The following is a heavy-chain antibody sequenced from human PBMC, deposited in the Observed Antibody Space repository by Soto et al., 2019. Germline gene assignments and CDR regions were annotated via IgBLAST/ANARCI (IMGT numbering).Heavy chain of an antibody. CDR1: GYTFTSYG. CDR3: ARDGRVAAPPSDYYYGMDV. D-gene: IGHD6-6*01. CDR2: ISAYNGNT. Sequence: QVQLVQSGAEVKKPGASVKVSCKASGYTFTSYGISWVRQAPGQGLEWMGWISAYNGNTNYAQKLQGRVTVTTDTSTSAAYMELRSLISDDTAVYYCARDGRVAAPPSDYYYGMDVWGQGTTVTVSS. V-gene: IGHV1-18*04. J-gene: IGHJ6*02.